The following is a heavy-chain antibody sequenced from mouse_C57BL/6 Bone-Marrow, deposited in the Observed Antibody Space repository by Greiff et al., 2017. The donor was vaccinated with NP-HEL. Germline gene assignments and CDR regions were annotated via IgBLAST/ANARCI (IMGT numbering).Heavy chain of an antibody. J-gene: IGHJ1*03. V-gene: IGHV1-50*01. Sequence: QVQLQQPGAELVKPGASVKLSCKASGYTFTSYWMQWVKQRPGQGLEWIGEIDPSDSYTNYNQKFKGKATLTVDTSSSTAYMQLSSLTSEDCAVYYCAREAITTVVAFYWYCDVWGTGTTVTVSS. CDR2: IDPSDSYT. CDR3: AREAITTVVAFYWYCDV. CDR1: GYTFTSYW. D-gene: IGHD1-1*01.